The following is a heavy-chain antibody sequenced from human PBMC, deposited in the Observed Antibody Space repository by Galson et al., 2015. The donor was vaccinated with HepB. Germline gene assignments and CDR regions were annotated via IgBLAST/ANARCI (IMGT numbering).Heavy chain of an antibody. Sequence: SLRLSCAASGFTFNTYNMNWVRQAPGKELEWVSCISSSSSYIYYADSVKGRFTISRDNAKNSLYLQMNSLRAEDTAVYYCAREQLWFGEGGFDIWGQGTMVTVSS. J-gene: IGHJ3*02. V-gene: IGHV3-21*01. CDR3: AREQLWFGEGGFDI. D-gene: IGHD3-10*01. CDR2: ISSSSSYI. CDR1: GFTFNTYN.